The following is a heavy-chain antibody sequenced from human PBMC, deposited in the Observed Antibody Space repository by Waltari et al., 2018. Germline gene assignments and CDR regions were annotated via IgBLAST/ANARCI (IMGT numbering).Heavy chain of an antibody. CDR3: ARLPYSSSFDY. CDR1: GFSLSTSGVG. J-gene: IGHJ4*02. D-gene: IGHD6-13*01. Sequence: QITLKESGPTLVKPTQTLTLTCTFSGFSLSTSGVGVGWIRQPPGKALEWLALIYWNDDKRYSPSLKSRLTIPKDTSKNQVVLTMTNMDPVDTATYYCARLPYSSSFDYWGQGTLVTVSS. V-gene: IGHV2-5*01. CDR2: IYWNDDK.